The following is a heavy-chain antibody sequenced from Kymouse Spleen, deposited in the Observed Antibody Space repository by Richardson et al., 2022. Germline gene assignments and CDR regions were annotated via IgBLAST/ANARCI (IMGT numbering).Heavy chain of an antibody. J-gene: IGHJ6*02. Sequence: EVQLVESGGGLIQPGGSLRLSCAASGFTVSSNYMSWVRQAPGKGLEWVSVIYSCGSTYYADSVKGRFTISRDNSKNTLYLQMNSLRAEDTAVYYCARAGDYYGSGSYYNDYYYYGMDVWGQGTTVTVSS. CDR2: IYSCGST. V-gene: IGHV3-66*03. CDR1: GFTVSSNY. CDR3: ARAGDYYGSGSYYNDYYYYGMDV. D-gene: IGHD3-10*01.